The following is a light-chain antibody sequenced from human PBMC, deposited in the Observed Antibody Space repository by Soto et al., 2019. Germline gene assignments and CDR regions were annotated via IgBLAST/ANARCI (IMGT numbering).Light chain of an antibody. Sequence: DIQMTQSPSSLSASVGDRVTITCRASQDIYNSLNWYQHQPGKAPKLLIYDASNLEVGVPSRFSGRGSGTEFTFTISSLQLEDIATYYYQQYDDLPGGTFGQGTKLEI. CDR1: QDIYNS. CDR2: DAS. J-gene: IGKJ2*02. CDR3: QQYDDLPGGT. V-gene: IGKV1-33*01.